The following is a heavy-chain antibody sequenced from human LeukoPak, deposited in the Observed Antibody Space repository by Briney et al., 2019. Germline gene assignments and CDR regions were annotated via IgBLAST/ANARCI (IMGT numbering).Heavy chain of an antibody. CDR2: ISSSGSAI. J-gene: IGHJ3*02. CDR1: GFTFSSYS. Sequence: PGGSLRLSCAASGFTFSSYSMNWVRQAPGKGLEWVSYISSSGSAIYYADSVKGRFTISRDNAKNSLYLQMNSLRAEDTAVYYCARDPYATSDAFDIWGQGTMVTVSS. V-gene: IGHV3-48*04. CDR3: ARDPYATSDAFDI. D-gene: IGHD2-2*01.